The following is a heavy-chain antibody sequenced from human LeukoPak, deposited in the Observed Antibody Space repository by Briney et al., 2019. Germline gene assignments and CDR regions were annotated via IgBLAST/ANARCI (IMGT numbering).Heavy chain of an antibody. D-gene: IGHD5-24*01. CDR3: VKDIQLST. CDR1: GFTFSTYA. J-gene: IGHJ3*01. CDR2: INADDFRT. Sequence: GGSLRLSCAASGFTFSTYAMSWVRQAPGKGLEWVSGINADDFRTYYADSVKGRFTISRDNSNHTLSLQMNSLRVEDTAIYYCVKDIQLSTWGLGTMVTVSS. V-gene: IGHV3-23*01.